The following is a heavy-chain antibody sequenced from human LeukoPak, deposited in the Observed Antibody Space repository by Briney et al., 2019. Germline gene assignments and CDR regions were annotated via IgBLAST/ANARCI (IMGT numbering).Heavy chain of an antibody. V-gene: IGHV4-59*01. D-gene: IGHD6-19*01. CDR1: GGPISSYY. CDR3: ASLGGWFTNWFDP. Sequence: SETLSLTCTVSGGPISSYYWSWIRQPPGKGLEWIGYIYYSGSTNYNPSLKSRVTISVDTSKNQFSLKLSSVTAADTAVYYCASLGGWFTNWFDPWGQGTLVAVSS. J-gene: IGHJ5*02. CDR2: IYYSGST.